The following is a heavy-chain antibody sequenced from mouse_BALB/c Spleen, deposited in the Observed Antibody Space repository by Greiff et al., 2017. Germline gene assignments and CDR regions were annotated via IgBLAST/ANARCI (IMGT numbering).Heavy chain of an antibody. V-gene: IGHV1-9*01. CDR2: ILPGSGST. CDR1: GYTFSSYW. J-gene: IGHJ4*01. CDR3: ARNYRYGYAMDY. D-gene: IGHD2-14*01. Sequence: QVQLQQSGAELMKPGASVKISCKATGYTFSSYWIEWVKQRPGHGLEWIGEILPGSGSTNYNEKVKGKATFTADTSSNTDYMQLSSLTSEDTAVYYCARNYRYGYAMDYWGQGTSVTVSS.